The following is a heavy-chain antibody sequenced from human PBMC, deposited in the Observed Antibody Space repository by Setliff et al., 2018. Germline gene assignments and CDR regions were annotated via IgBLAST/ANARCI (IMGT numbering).Heavy chain of an antibody. CDR2: INPSGGST. J-gene: IGHJ6*02. V-gene: IGHV1-46*01. CDR1: GYTFTSYY. CDR3: AVVGVVRNNYYYYGMDV. D-gene: IGHD2-15*01. Sequence: ASVKVSCKASGYTFTSYYMHWVRQAPGQGLKWMGIINPSGGSTSYAQKFQGRVTMTRETSTSIAYMELSSLRSEDTAVYYCAVVGVVRNNYYYYGMDVWGQGTTVTVSS.